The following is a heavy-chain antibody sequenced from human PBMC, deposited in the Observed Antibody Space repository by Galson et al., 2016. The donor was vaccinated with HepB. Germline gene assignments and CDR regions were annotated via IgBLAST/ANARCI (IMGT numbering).Heavy chain of an antibody. CDR3: AKLEGQLTDDDY. CDR1: GFNFSNCA. D-gene: IGHD1-1*01. Sequence: SLRLSCAASGFNFSNCAMTWVRQAPGKGLEWVSTLSGSGGSTYYADSVKGRFTISRDNSKNTLYLQMNSLRAEDTAVYYCAKLEGQLTDDDYWGQGTLVTVSS. V-gene: IGHV3-23*01. J-gene: IGHJ4*02. CDR2: LSGSGGST.